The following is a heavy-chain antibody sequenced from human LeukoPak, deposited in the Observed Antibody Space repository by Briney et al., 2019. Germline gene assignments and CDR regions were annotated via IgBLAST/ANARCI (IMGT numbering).Heavy chain of an antibody. V-gene: IGHV3-11*01. CDR3: ARNPRPCSSASCPSYMDV. CDR2: ISSSGSTI. CDR1: GFTFSDYY. J-gene: IGHJ6*03. Sequence: GGSLRLSCAASGFTFSDYYMSWIRQAPGKGLEWISYISSSGSTIYYADSVKGRFTISRDNAKNSLYLQMNSLRAEDTAVYYCARNPRPCSSASCPSYMDVRGKGTTVTVSS. D-gene: IGHD2-2*01.